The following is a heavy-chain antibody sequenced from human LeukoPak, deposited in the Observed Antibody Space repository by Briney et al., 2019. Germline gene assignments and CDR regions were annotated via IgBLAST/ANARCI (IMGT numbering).Heavy chain of an antibody. V-gene: IGHV3-20*04. D-gene: IGHD3-22*01. J-gene: IGHJ4*02. CDR2: INWNGGST. Sequence: PGGSLRLSCAASGFTFDDYGMSWVRQAPGKGLEWVSGINWNGGSTGYADSVKGRFTISRDNAKNSLYLQMNSLRAEDTAIYYCAKDAGATMIIVVNYFDWWGQGTLVTVSS. CDR3: AKDAGATMIIVVNYFDW. CDR1: GFTFDDYG.